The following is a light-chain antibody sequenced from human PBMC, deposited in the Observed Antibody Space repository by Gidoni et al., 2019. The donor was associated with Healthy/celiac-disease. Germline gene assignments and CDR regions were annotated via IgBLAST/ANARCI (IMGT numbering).Light chain of an antibody. CDR1: QTISRY. V-gene: IGKV1-39*01. Sequence: DIQMTQSPSSLSASVGDRVTITCRASQTISRYLNWYQQKPGKAPNLLIYAASSLQSGVPSRFSGSGSGTDFTLTISSLQPEDFATYYCQQSFSTLLFTFXPXTKVDVK. J-gene: IGKJ3*01. CDR2: AAS. CDR3: QQSFSTLLFT.